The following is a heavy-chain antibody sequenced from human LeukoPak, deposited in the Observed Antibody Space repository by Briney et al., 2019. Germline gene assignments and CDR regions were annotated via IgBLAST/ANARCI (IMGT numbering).Heavy chain of an antibody. CDR2: IIPIFGTA. CDR1: GGTFSSYA. D-gene: IGHD2-2*01. Sequence: SVKVSCKASGGTFSSYAISWVRQAPGQGLEWMGGIIPIFGTANYAQKFQGRVTITTDESTSTAYMELSSLRSEDTAVYYCARALAWRYCSSTSCYRWFDPWGQGTLVTVSS. V-gene: IGHV1-69*05. J-gene: IGHJ5*02. CDR3: ARALAWRYCSSTSCYRWFDP.